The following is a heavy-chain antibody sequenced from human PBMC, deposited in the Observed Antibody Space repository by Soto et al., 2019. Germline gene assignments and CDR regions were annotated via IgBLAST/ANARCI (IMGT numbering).Heavy chain of an antibody. CDR3: ARDRIAAALNWFDP. D-gene: IGHD6-13*01. CDR1: VFTCSSYS. V-gene: IGHV3-21*01. Sequence: GSLRLSCAASVFTCSSYSMNWVRQAPGKGLEWVSSISSSSSYIYYADSVKGRFTISRDNAKNSLYLQMNSLRAEDTAVYYCARDRIAAALNWFDPWGQGTLVTVSS. CDR2: ISSSSSYI. J-gene: IGHJ5*02.